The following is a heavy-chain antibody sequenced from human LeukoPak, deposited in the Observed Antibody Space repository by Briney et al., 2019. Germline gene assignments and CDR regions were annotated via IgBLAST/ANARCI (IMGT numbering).Heavy chain of an antibody. Sequence: GGSLRLSCAASRFTFSSYAMHWVRQAPGKGLEWVAVISYDGSNEYYADPVKGRFTISRDNSKNTVYLQMNSLRGEDTAVYYCARDRRYDILTGFSNFFDYWGQGTLVTVAS. CDR2: ISYDGSNE. D-gene: IGHD3-9*01. J-gene: IGHJ4*02. CDR1: RFTFSSYA. CDR3: ARDRRYDILTGFSNFFDY. V-gene: IGHV3-30-3*01.